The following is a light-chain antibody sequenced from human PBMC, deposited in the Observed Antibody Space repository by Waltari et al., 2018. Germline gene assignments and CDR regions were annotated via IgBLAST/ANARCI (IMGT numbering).Light chain of an antibody. Sequence: DIQMTQSPSTLSASVGDRVIITCRASQSISSWLAWYQQKPGKAPKLLIYKASNLESGVPSRFSGNGSGTDFTLTISSLQPDDFGTYYCQQSYNTPPVTFGPGTKVDIK. J-gene: IGKJ1*01. CDR2: KAS. CDR3: QQSYNTPPVT. V-gene: IGKV1-5*03. CDR1: QSISSW.